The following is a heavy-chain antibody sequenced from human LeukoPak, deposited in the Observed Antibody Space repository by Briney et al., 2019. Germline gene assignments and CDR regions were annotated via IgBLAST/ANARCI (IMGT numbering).Heavy chain of an antibody. CDR3: ARDLIETRPKGWFDP. V-gene: IGHV1-2*02. Sequence: GASVKVSCKASGYTFTGYYMHWVRQAPGQGLEWMGWINPNSGGTNYAQKFQGRCTMTRDTSISTAYMELSRLRSDDTAVYYCARDLIETRPKGWFDPWGQGTLVTVSS. CDR2: INPNSGGT. CDR1: GYTFTGYY. J-gene: IGHJ5*02.